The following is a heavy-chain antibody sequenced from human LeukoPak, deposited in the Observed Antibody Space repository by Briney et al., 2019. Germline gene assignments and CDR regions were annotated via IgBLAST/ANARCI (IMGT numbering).Heavy chain of an antibody. V-gene: IGHV1-46*01. CDR2: INPSGGST. CDR1: GYTFTNNF. Sequence: ASVKVSCKASGYTFTNNFMHWARQAPGQGLEWMGIINPSGGSTSYAQKFQGRVTMTRDMSTSTVYTELSSLRSEDTAIYYCAREGGGVPGAIAAVKGFDYWGQGTLVTVSS. D-gene: IGHD6-13*01. CDR3: AREGGGVPGAIAAVKGFDY. J-gene: IGHJ4*02.